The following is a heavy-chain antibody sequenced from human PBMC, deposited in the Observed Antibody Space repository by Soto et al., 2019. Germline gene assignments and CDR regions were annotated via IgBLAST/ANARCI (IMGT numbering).Heavy chain of an antibody. CDR3: ARIIGYCRNNDCSWTFDI. D-gene: IGHD2-2*03. V-gene: IGHV5-51*01. J-gene: IGHJ3*02. CDR2: FYPGDSTS. Sequence: GESLKISCKTSGYRFISYWVAWVRQKPGKGLEWMGTFYPGDSTSTYSPSFQGQVTISVDKSISTAYLHLSSLKASDTAMYYCARIIGYCRNNDCSWTFDIWGQGTMVTVSS. CDR1: GYRFISYW.